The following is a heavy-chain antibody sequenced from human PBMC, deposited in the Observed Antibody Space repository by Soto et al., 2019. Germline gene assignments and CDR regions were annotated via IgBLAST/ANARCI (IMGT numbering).Heavy chain of an antibody. Sequence: QVQLVQSVAEVKKPGSSVKVSCKASGGTFSPYTINCVRQAPGQGLEWMGRIIPFHGVTNYAQKFQARVTISADKSTSTAYLELSGLRFEDTAMYYCTRDWEITVSTWSFGGFWGRGTLVTVSS. CDR2: IIPFHGVT. V-gene: IGHV1-69*08. CDR1: GGTFSPYT. CDR3: TRDWEITVSTWSFGGF. D-gene: IGHD3-10*01. J-gene: IGHJ4*02.